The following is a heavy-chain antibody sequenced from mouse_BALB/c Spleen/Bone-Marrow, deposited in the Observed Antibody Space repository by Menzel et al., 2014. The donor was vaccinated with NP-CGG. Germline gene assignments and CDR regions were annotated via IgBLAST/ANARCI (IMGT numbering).Heavy chain of an antibody. Sequence: SGPELVKPGASMKISCKASGYSFTGYTMNWVKQSHGKNLEWIGLINPYNGGTSYNQKSKGKATLTVDKSSRTAYMEFLSLTSEDSAVYYCASYYGSSWYFDVWGAGTTVTVSS. J-gene: IGHJ1*01. D-gene: IGHD1-1*01. CDR3: ASYYGSSWYFDV. CDR1: GYSFTGYT. CDR2: INPYNGGT. V-gene: IGHV1S135*01.